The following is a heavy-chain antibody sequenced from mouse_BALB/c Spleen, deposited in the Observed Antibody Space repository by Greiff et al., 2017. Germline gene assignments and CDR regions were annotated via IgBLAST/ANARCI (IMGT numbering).Heavy chain of an antibody. CDR1: GYTFTDYE. V-gene: IGHV1-15*01. CDR3: TSRTTVVAAPLDY. Sequence: QVQLQQSGAELVRPGASVTLSCKASGYTFTDYEMHWVKQTPVHGLEWIGAIDPETGGTAYNQKFKGKATLTADKSSSTAYMELRSLTSEDSAVYYCTSRTTVVAAPLDYWGQGTTLTVSS. CDR2: IDPETGGT. D-gene: IGHD1-1*01. J-gene: IGHJ2*01.